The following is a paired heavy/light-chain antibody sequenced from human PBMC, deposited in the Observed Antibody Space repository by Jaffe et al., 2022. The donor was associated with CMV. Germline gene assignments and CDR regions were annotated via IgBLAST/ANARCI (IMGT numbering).Heavy chain of an antibody. CDR2: ISGSGGST. D-gene: IGHD3-3*01. Sequence: EVQLLESGGGLVQPGGSLRLSCAASGFTFSSYAMSWVRQAPGKGLEWVSAISGSGGSTYYADSVKGRFTISRDNSKNTLYLQMNSLRAEDTAVYYCAKGAYYDFWSGYSVWFDPWGQGTLVTVSS. CDR1: GFTFSSYA. V-gene: IGHV3-23*01. CDR3: AKGAYYDFWSGYSVWFDP. J-gene: IGHJ5*02.
Light chain of an antibody. V-gene: IGLV1-44*01. CDR3: AAWDDSLNGGV. Sequence: QSVLTQPPSASGTPGQRVTISCSGSSSNIGSNTVNWYQQLPGTAPKLLIYSNNQRPSGVPDRFSGSKSGTSASLAISGLQSEDEADYYCAAWDDSLNGGVFGGGTKLTVL. CDR1: SSNIGSNT. CDR2: SNN. J-gene: IGLJ3*02.